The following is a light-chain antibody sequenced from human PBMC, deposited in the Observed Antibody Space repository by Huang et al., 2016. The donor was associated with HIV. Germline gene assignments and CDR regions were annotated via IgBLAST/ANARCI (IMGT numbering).Light chain of an antibody. J-gene: IGKJ1*01. CDR1: QSVSSY. CDR2: DVS. V-gene: IGKV3-11*01. CDR3: QQRGNWPQT. Sequence: EIVLTQSPATLSLSPGERATLSCRASQSVSSYLAWYQQKPGQAPRLLIYDVSNRATGIPARCSGSGSGTDFTLTISSLEPEDLAVYYCQQRGNWPQTFGQGTKVEIK.